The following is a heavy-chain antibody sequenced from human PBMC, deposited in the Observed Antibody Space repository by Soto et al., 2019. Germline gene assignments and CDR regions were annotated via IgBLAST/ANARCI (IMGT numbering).Heavy chain of an antibody. CDR3: AHMYYYDGSGYYPTSDY. D-gene: IGHD3-22*01. Sequence: SGPTLVNPTQTLTLTCTFSGFSLSSSGMSVGWFRQAPGKAPEWLSLVYWNDDKRYSPSLKSRLTISKDTSTNQVVLTMTNMDSVDTGTYYCAHMYYYDGSGYYPTSDYWGQGTLVTVSS. V-gene: IGHV2-5*01. CDR2: VYWNDDK. CDR1: GFSLSSSGMS. J-gene: IGHJ4*02.